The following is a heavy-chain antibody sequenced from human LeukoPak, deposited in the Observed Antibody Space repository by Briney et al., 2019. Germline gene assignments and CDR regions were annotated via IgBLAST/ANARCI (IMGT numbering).Heavy chain of an antibody. J-gene: IGHJ4*02. V-gene: IGHV3-23*01. D-gene: IGHD3-10*01. CDR1: GFSFSGFA. CDR3: AKYSRGDGSAYLDY. Sequence: QPGGSLRLSCEASGFSFSGFALSWVRQAPGKGPEWVSIISCSGGSTFYADSVRGRFIIPRDNANNTLYLEMNSLRAEDTAVYYCAKYSRGDGSAYLDYWGQGTLVTVSS. CDR2: ISCSGGST.